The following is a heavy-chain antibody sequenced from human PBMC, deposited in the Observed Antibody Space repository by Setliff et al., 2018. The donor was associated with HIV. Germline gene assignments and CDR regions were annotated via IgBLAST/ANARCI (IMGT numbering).Heavy chain of an antibody. D-gene: IGHD3-16*01. CDR1: GFTFSDYS. V-gene: IGHV3-48*01. CDR3: ARDLIWGFDY. J-gene: IGHJ4*02. Sequence: PGGSLRLSCAASGFTFSDYSMNWVRQAPGKGLEWVSYISRSSSGVDYADSVKGRFTVSRDNARRSLYLQVNSLRSDDTAVYYCARDLIWGFDYWGQGTPVTVSS. CDR2: ISRSSSGV.